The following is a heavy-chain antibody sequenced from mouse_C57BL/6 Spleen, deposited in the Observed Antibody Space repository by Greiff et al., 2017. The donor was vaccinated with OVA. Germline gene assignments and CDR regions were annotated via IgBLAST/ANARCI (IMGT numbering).Heavy chain of an antibody. V-gene: IGHV1-15*01. CDR1: GYTFTDYE. Sequence: VQLQQSGAELVRPGASVTLSCKASGYTFTDYEMHWVKQTPVHGLEWIGAIDPETGGTAYNQKFKGKAILTADKSSSTAYMELRSLTSEDSAVYYCTRYYSNYEFAYWGQGTLVTVSA. CDR2: IDPETGGT. D-gene: IGHD2-5*01. J-gene: IGHJ3*01. CDR3: TRYYSNYEFAY.